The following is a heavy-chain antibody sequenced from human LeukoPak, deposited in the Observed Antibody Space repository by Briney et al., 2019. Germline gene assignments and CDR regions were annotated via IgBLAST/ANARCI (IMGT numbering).Heavy chain of an antibody. CDR3: ASQITVHCSSTSCYENDY. V-gene: IGHV3-53*01. Sequence: GGSLRLSCAASGFTVSSNYMSWVRQAPGKGLEWVSVIYSGGSTYYADSVKGRFTISRDNSKNTLYLQMNSLRAEDTAVYYCASQITVHCSSTSCYENDYWGQGTLVTVSS. J-gene: IGHJ4*02. CDR2: IYSGGST. CDR1: GFTVSSNY. D-gene: IGHD2-2*01.